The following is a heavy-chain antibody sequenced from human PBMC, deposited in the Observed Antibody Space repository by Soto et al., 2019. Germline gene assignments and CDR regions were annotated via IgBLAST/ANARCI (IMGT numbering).Heavy chain of an antibody. V-gene: IGHV4-59*01. CDR1: GGSMRNYF. D-gene: IGHD6-13*01. Sequence: PSETLSLTCTVSGGSMRNYFWTWIRQPPGKGLEWIGYIHYSGTTSFFPSYNPSRRSRVTISEDTSKNQFSLKLLSVTTADTAVYFCAAGEASSRNLAPYYVDFWGQGTLVTVSS. CDR2: IHYSGTT. CDR3: AAGEASSRNLAPYYVDF. J-gene: IGHJ4*02.